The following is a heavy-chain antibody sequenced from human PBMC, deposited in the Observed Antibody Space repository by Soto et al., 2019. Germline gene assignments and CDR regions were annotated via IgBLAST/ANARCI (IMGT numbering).Heavy chain of an antibody. Sequence: EVQLVESGGGLVQPGGSLRLSCAASGFRFSTYWMSWVRQVPGTGLEWVANIKADGSETYYVDSVRGQCTICRDNAKTSLNLQMNSLRAEDTAVYYCAKGGHIDFCGQGTLVTVSS. D-gene: IGHD3-16*01. J-gene: IGHJ4*02. V-gene: IGHV3-7*03. CDR3: AKGGHIDF. CDR1: GFRFSTYW. CDR2: IKADGSET.